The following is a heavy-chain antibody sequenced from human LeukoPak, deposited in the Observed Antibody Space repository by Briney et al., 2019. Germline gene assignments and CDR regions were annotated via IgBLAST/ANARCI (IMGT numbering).Heavy chain of an antibody. CDR1: GYTFTSYA. CDR3: ARLIVGATHYYYYGMDV. CDR2: INAGNGNT. V-gene: IGHV1-3*01. Sequence: ASVKVSCKASGYTFTSYAMHWVRQAPGQRLEWMGWINAGNGNTKYSQKFQGRVTITRDTSASTAYMELSSLRSEDTAVYYCARLIVGATHYYYYGMDVWGQGTTVTVSS. J-gene: IGHJ6*02. D-gene: IGHD1-26*01.